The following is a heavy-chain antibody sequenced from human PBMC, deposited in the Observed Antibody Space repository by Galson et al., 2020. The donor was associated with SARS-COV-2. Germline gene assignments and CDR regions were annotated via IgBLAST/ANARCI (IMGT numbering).Heavy chain of an antibody. D-gene: IGHD3-22*01. J-gene: IGHJ4*02. CDR1: GFTFSSYS. CDR2: ISSSSSYI. Sequence: GGSLRLSCAASGFTFSSYSMNWVRQAPGKGLEWVSSISSSSSYIYYADSVKGRFTISRDNAKNSLYLQMNSLRAEDTAVYYCARVRLPLNYYDSSGYVDYWGQGTLVTVSS. CDR3: ARVRLPLNYYDSSGYVDY. V-gene: IGHV3-21*01.